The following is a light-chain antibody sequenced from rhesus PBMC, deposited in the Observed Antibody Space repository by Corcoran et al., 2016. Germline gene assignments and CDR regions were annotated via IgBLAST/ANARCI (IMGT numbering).Light chain of an antibody. CDR2: KAS. V-gene: IGKV1-74*01. Sequence: DIQMTQSPSSLSTSVGDRVIVTCRASENVNNYLHWYQQKQGKTPKVRIYKASTLQSGVPSRFSGSGSGTDFTLTISSLQPEDFAPYYCQQSYGTAFTFGPGTRLDIK. CDR3: QQSYGTAFT. CDR1: ENVNNY. J-gene: IGKJ3*01.